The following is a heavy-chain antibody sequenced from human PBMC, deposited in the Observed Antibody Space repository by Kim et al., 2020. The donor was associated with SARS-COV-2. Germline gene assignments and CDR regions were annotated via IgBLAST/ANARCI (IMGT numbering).Heavy chain of an antibody. D-gene: IGHD3-16*01. CDR3: ARRALSPDYKYFAMDV. CDR2: MNPNLGNT. V-gene: IGHV1-8*01. J-gene: IGHJ6*02. Sequence: ASVKVSCKASGYSFTGYDINWVRQATGQGLEWMGWMNPNLGNTGYAQKFQGRVTLTWDTSIRTAYMELSSLKSEDTAVYYCARRALSPDYKYFAMDVWGQGTTVTVSS. CDR1: GYSFTGYD.